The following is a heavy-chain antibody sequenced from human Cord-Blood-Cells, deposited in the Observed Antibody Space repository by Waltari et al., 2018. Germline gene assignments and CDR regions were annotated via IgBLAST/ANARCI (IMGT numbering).Heavy chain of an antibody. Sequence: QVQLQESGPGLVKPSQTLSLTCTVSGGSISSGSYYWSWIRQPAGKGLEWIGYIYTSGSTSDDPSLRSRVTRSGDTSKNHFSRELGSVTAADTAVYYCARGVETTVTTTTHAGATDYWGQGTLVTVSS. CDR3: ARGVETTVTTTTHAGATDY. CDR2: IYTSGST. V-gene: IGHV4-61*09. CDR1: GGSISSGSYY. D-gene: IGHD4-17*01. J-gene: IGHJ4*02.